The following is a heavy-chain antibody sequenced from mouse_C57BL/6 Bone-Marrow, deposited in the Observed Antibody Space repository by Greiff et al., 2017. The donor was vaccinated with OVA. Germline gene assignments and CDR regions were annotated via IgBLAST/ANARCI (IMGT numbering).Heavy chain of an antibody. D-gene: IGHD2-1*01. CDR3: ARGAPPVTEGVFDY. Sequence: EVQLQQSGPELVKPGASVKISCKASGYTFTDYYMNWVKQSHGKSLEWIGDINPNNGGTSYNQKFKGKATLTVDKSSSTAYMELRSLTSEDSAVYYCARGAPPVTEGVFDYWGQGTTLTVSS. V-gene: IGHV1-26*01. CDR1: GYTFTDYY. J-gene: IGHJ2*01. CDR2: INPNNGGT.